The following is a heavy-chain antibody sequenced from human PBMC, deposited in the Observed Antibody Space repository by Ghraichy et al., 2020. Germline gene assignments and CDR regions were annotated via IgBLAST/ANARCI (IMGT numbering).Heavy chain of an antibody. D-gene: IGHD1-26*01. CDR3: AKVGLYRGRVGATYYFDY. CDR2: ISGSGGST. CDR1: GFTFSSYA. Sequence: GESLNTSCAASGFTFSSYAMSWVRQAPGKGLEWVLAISGSGGSTYYADSVKGRFTISRDNSKNTLYLQMNSLRAEDTAVYYCAKVGLYRGRVGATYYFDYWGQGTLVTVSS. J-gene: IGHJ4*02. V-gene: IGHV3-23*01.